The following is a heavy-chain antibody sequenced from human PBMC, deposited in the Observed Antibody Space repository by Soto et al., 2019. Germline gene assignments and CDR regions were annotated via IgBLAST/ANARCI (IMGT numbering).Heavy chain of an antibody. J-gene: IGHJ4*02. CDR3: AKDSTRASGWYYFDY. Sequence: EVQLLESGGGLVQPGGSLRLYCAASGFTFSTYAMGWVRQAPGKGLEWVSVMSNSGDLTYYADSVKGRVTISRDNSENTLFLQMSSLRADDTAVYDCAKDSTRASGWYYFDYWGQGTLVTVSS. V-gene: IGHV3-23*01. CDR2: MSNSGDLT. CDR1: GFTFSTYA. D-gene: IGHD6-19*01.